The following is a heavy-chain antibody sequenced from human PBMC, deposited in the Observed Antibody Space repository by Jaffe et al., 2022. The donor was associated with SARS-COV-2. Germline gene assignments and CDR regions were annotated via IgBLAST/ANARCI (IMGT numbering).Heavy chain of an antibody. Sequence: EVQLVESGGGLIQPGGSLRLSCAASGFTVSSNSMSWVRQAPGKGLEWVSVIYSGGSTYYADSVKGRFTISRDNSKNTLSLQMNSLRAEDTAVYYCARVPFFYSVPAVSNYYYDMDVWGQGTTVTVSS. CDR2: IYSGGST. CDR1: GFTVSSNS. CDR3: ARVPFFYSVPAVSNYYYDMDV. J-gene: IGHJ6*02. V-gene: IGHV3-53*01. D-gene: IGHD2-2*01.